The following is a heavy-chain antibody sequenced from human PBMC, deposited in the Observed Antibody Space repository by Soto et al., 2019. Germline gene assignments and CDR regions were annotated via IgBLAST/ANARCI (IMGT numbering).Heavy chain of an antibody. CDR2: IYYSGST. CDR1: GGSISSSNYY. J-gene: IGHJ4*02. CDR3: ARRETATIFNY. V-gene: IGHV4-39*01. Sequence: QLQLQESGPGLVKPSETLSLTCTVSGGSISSSNYYWDWIRQPPGKGLEWIGSIYYSGSTYYNPSLRSRVTISVDTSKNQFPLRLSSVTAADTAVYYCARRETATIFNYWGQGTLVTVSS. D-gene: IGHD5-12*01.